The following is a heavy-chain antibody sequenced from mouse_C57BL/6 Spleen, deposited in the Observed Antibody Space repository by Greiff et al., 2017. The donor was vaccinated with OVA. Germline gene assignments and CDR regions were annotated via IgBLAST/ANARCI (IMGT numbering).Heavy chain of an antibody. D-gene: IGHD2-2*01. CDR1: GFTFSSYA. J-gene: IGHJ4*01. Sequence: EVHLVESGGGLVKPGGSLKLSCAASGFTFSSYAMSWVRQTPEKRLDWVATISDGGSYTYYPDNVKGRFTISRDNAKNNLYLQMSQLKSEDTAMYYCAREGVTAMDYWGQGTSVTVSS. V-gene: IGHV5-4*01. CDR2: ISDGGSYT. CDR3: AREGVTAMDY.